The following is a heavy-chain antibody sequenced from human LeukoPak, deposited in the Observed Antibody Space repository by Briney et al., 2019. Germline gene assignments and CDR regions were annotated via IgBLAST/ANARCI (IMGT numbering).Heavy chain of an antibody. J-gene: IGHJ4*02. Sequence: GGSLRLSCAASGFTFSSNAMSWVRQAPGKGLEWVSAISGSGGSTYYADSVKGRFTISRDNSKNTLYLQMNSLRAEDTAVYYCAKWMGFGELLALFDYWGQGTLVTVSS. CDR1: GFTFSSNA. V-gene: IGHV3-23*01. D-gene: IGHD3-10*01. CDR3: AKWMGFGELLALFDY. CDR2: ISGSGGST.